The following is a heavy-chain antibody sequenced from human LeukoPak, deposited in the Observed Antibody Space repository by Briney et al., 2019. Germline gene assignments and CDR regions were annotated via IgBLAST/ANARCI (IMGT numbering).Heavy chain of an antibody. D-gene: IGHD3-3*01. CDR3: ARGYYDSYFDY. CDR2: INHSGST. V-gene: IGHV4-34*01. J-gene: IGHJ4*02. CDR1: GGSFSDYY. Sequence: SETLSLTCAVYGGSFSDYYWTWIRQPPGQGLEWIGEINHSGSTNYNPSLKSRVTISVDTSKNQFSLKLSSVTAADTAVYFCARGYYDSYFDYWGQGTLVTVSS.